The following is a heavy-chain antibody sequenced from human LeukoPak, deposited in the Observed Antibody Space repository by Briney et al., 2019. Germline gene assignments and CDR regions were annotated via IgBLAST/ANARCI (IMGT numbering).Heavy chain of an antibody. CDR1: GYSFTTYW. D-gene: IGHD6-19*01. J-gene: IGHJ4*02. Sequence: PGESLKISFKGSGYSFTTYWIVWVRQMPGKGLEWMGIIYPGDSDTRYSPSFQGQVTISVDKSISTAFLQWSSLKASDTAVYYCARGGSGWFHNYDYWGQGTLVTVSS. CDR3: ARGGSGWFHNYDY. V-gene: IGHV5-51*01. CDR2: IYPGDSDT.